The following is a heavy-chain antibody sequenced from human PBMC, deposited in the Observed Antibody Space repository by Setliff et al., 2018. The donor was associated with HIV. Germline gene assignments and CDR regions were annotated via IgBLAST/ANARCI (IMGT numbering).Heavy chain of an antibody. CDR1: GFSLAAAGVA. V-gene: IGHV2-5*02. D-gene: IGHD3-10*01. CDR2: IYWDDDV. CDR3: AHVHYYRDAYFDS. Sequence: SGPTLVNPRRVSGTPQTLTLTCTFSGFSLAAAGVAVAWVRQPPGEGLEWLALIYWDDDVRYNPSLGRRLTITKDTSKNQVVLTMSNMDPPDTATYFCAHVHYYRDAYFDSWGQGSLVTVSS. J-gene: IGHJ4*01.